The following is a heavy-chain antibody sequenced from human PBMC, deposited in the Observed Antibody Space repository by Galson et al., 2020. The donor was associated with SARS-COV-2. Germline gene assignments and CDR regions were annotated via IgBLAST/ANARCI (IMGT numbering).Heavy chain of an antibody. CDR3: ARDRRWELPRFYY. D-gene: IGHD1-26*01. J-gene: IGHJ4*02. CDR1: GYTFTSYG. V-gene: IGHV1-18*01. Sequence: ASVKVSCKASGYTFTSYGFSWVRQAPGQGLEWMGWISTHNGDTVYAQRLQGRVTMTTDTSTSTAYMELKSLESDDTAVYYCARDRRWELPRFYYWGQGTLVTVSS. CDR2: ISTHNGDT.